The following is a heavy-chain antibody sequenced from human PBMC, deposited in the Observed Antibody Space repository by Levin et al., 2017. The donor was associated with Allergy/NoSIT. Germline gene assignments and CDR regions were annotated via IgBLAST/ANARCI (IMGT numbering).Heavy chain of an antibody. CDR3: ASLGTGATWD. J-gene: IGHJ4*02. V-gene: IGHV4-39*01. Sequence: GSLRLSCTVSGGSISSSSYYWGWIRQPPGKGLEWIGSIYYSGSTYYNPSLKSRVTISVDTSKNQFSLKLSSVTAADTAVYYCASLGTGATWDWGQGTLVTVSS. D-gene: IGHD1-26*01. CDR2: IYYSGST. CDR1: GGSISSSSYY.